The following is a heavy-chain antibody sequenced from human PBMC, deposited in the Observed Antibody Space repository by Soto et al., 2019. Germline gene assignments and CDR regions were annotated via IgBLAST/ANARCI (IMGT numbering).Heavy chain of an antibody. CDR3: ARVRHYDILTGYYAPPDY. CDR2: ISAYNGNT. V-gene: IGHV1-18*01. J-gene: IGHJ4*02. D-gene: IGHD3-9*01. CDR1: GYTFTSYG. Sequence: QVQLVQSGAEVKKPGASVKVSCKASGYTFTSYGISWVRQAPGQGLERMGWISAYNGNTNYAQKLQGRVTMTTDTSTSTAYMELRSLRSDDTAVYYCARVRHYDILTGYYAPPDYWGQGTLVTVSS.